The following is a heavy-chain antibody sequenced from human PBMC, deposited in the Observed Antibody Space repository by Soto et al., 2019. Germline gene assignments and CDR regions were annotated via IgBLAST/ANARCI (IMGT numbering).Heavy chain of an antibody. CDR3: ARRGSGSYYDY. D-gene: IGHD1-26*01. V-gene: IGHV3-23*01. J-gene: IGHJ4*02. CDR1: GFTFSSYA. CDR2: ISGSGGST. Sequence: EVQLLESGGGLVQPGGSLRLSCAASGFTFSSYAMRWVRQAPGKGLEWVSAISGSGGSTYYADSVEGRFTVSRDTSKYTLYLQMNRLRAEGTAVYYCARRGSGSYYDYWGQGTLVTVSS.